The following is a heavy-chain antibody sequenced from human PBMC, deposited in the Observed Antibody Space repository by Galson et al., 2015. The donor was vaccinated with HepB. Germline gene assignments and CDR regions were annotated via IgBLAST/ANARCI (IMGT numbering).Heavy chain of an antibody. CDR2: INDSGGST. D-gene: IGHD2-8*02. J-gene: IGHJ4*02. V-gene: IGHV3-23*01. CDR3: VKGRLRPSGVLYGFDFDY. CDR1: GFTFSTYA. Sequence: SLRLSCAASGFTFSTYAMSWVRQAPGKGLEWVSGINDSGGSTYYADSVKGRFTISRDNSKNTLYLEMNSLRAEDTAIYYCVKGRLRPSGVLYGFDFDYWGQGILVTVSS.